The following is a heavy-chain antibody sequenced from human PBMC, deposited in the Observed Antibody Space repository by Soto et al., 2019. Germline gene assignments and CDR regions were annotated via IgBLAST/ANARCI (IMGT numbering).Heavy chain of an antibody. CDR1: GGSISSGGYY. CDR2: IYYSGST. Sequence: SETLSLTCTVSGGSISSGGYYWSWIRQHPGKSLEWIGYIYYSGSTYYNPSLKSRVTISVDTSKNQFSLKVTSVTAADTAFYFFTRARYFDWIPSIPGLDYWGPGTLVTVSS. CDR3: TRARYFDWIPSIPGLDY. D-gene: IGHD3-9*01. J-gene: IGHJ4*02. V-gene: IGHV4-31*08.